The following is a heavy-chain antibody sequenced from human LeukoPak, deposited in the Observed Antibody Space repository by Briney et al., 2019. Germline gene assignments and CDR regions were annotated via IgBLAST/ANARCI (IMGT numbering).Heavy chain of an antibody. CDR2: ISSSGTTI. Sequence: GGSLRLSCAASGFTFSDDYMSWIRQAPGKGLEWLSYISSSGTTIYYADSVKGRFTISRDNAKNSLYLQMNSLRAEDTAVYYCARAMFPLGYSYGIFDPWGQGTLVTASS. CDR3: ARAMFPLGYSYGIFDP. V-gene: IGHV3-11*04. D-gene: IGHD5-18*01. CDR1: GFTFSDDY. J-gene: IGHJ5*02.